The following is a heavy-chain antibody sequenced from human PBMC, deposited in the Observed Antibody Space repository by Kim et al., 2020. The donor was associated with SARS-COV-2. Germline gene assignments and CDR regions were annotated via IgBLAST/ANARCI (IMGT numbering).Heavy chain of an antibody. CDR2: ISYDGSNK. J-gene: IGHJ4*02. Sequence: GGSLRLSCAASGFTFSSYGMHWVRQAPGKGLEWVAVISYDGSNKYYADSVKGRFTISRDNSKNTLYLRMNSLRAEDTAVYYCAREAGARGGYYGDYWGQGTLVTVSS. CDR3: AREAGARGGYYGDY. D-gene: IGHD1-26*01. V-gene: IGHV3-30*03. CDR1: GFTFSSYG.